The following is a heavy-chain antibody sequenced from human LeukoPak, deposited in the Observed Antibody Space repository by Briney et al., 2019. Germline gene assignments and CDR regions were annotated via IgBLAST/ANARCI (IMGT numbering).Heavy chain of an antibody. Sequence: ASVKVSCKASGYTLTDYYMHWVRQAPGQGLEWMGWINCNSGDRKYAQKFQGRVTVTRDTSISTVYMELSRLTSDDTAVYYCARDPAAAAVPSDYWGQGTLVTVSS. CDR2: INCNSGDR. J-gene: IGHJ4*02. CDR1: GYTLTDYY. D-gene: IGHD6-13*01. V-gene: IGHV1-2*02. CDR3: ARDPAAAAVPSDY.